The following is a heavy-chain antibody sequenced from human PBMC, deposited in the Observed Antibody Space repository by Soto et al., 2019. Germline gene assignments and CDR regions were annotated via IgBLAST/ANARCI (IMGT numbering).Heavy chain of an antibody. J-gene: IGHJ4*02. CDR3: ARRWRGCSGGRCYGGGIDY. V-gene: IGHV3-30-3*01. D-gene: IGHD2-15*01. Sequence: QVQLVESGGGVVQPGRSLRLSCAASGFTFSSYAMHWVRQAPGKGLEWVAVISYDGSNKYYADSVKGRFTISRDNSKNTLYLQKNSLRAEDTAVYYWARRWRGCSGGRCYGGGIDYWGQGTLVTVSS. CDR1: GFTFSSYA. CDR2: ISYDGSNK.